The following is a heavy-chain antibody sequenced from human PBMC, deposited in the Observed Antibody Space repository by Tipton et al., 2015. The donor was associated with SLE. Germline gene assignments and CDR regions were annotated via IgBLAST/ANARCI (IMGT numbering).Heavy chain of an antibody. J-gene: IGHJ5*02. CDR3: ARAQRLVRWFDP. V-gene: IGHV4-34*01. Sequence: TLSLTCAVYGGSFSGYYWSWIRQSPGKGLEWIGEINHSGSTNYIPSLKSRVTISVDTSKKQFSLKVSSVTAADTAVYYCARAQRLVRWFDPWGQGTLVTVSS. D-gene: IGHD6-13*01. CDR1: GGSFSGYY. CDR2: INHSGST.